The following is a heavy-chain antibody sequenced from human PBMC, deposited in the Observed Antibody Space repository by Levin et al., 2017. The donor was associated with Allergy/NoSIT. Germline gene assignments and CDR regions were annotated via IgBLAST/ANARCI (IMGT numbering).Heavy chain of an antibody. CDR1: GGSFSGYY. Sequence: SETLSLTCAVYGGSFSGYYWSWIRQPPGKGLEWIGEINHSGSTNYNPSLKSRVTISVDTSKNQFSLKLSSVTAADTAVYYCARGLAYYYGSGSYSYYYGMDGWGQGTTVTVSS. CDR3: ARGLAYYYGSGSYSYYYGMDG. V-gene: IGHV4-34*01. CDR2: INHSGST. D-gene: IGHD3-10*01. J-gene: IGHJ6*02.